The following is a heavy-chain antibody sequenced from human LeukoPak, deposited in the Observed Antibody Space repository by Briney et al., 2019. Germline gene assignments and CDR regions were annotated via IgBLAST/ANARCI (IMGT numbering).Heavy chain of an antibody. J-gene: IGHJ4*02. CDR2: ISGSGDRT. Sequence: SGGSLRLSCAASGFTFNSYAMTWVRQSPGKGLEWVSTISGSGDRTYYADSVKGRFTISRDNSKNTLYLQMNSLRAEDTAVYYCAKDGDSYSSGWYHFDCWGQGTLVTVSS. D-gene: IGHD6-19*01. CDR1: GFTFNSYA. CDR3: AKDGDSYSSGWYHFDC. V-gene: IGHV3-23*01.